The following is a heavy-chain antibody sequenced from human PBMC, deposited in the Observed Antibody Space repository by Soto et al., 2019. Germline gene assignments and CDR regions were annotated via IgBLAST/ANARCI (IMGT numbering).Heavy chain of an antibody. V-gene: IGHV4-30-2*01. CDR3: ARSLWNDYFQY. D-gene: IGHD1-1*01. CDR2: VHHTGCT. J-gene: IGHJ1*01. CDR1: GGSISSGGYS. Sequence: KSSETLSLTCAVSGGSISSGGYSWTWIRQPPGKGLEWIGYVHHTGCTTYNPSLKTRVNISVDRPNNQFFLTLTSATAADSAVYYGARSLWNDYFQYWCPGILVDVSS.